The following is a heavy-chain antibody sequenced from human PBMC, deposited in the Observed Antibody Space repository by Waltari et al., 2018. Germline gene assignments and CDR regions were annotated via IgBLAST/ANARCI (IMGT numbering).Heavy chain of an antibody. CDR1: GYTLTELS. D-gene: IGHD1-26*01. J-gene: IGHJ4*02. V-gene: IGHV1-24*01. Sequence: QVQLVQSGAEVKKPGASVKVSCKVSGYTLTELSMHWVRQAPGKGLEWMGGFDPDAGETIYAQKCQCRVTMTEDTSTDTADMEVSSLRSEDTAVYYCATEGRWERRGLDYWGQVTLVTVSS. CDR3: ATEGRWERRGLDY. CDR2: FDPDAGET.